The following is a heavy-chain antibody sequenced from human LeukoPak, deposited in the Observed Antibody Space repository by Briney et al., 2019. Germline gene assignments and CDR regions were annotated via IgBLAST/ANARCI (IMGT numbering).Heavy chain of an antibody. Sequence: SETLSLTCTVSGYSISSGYYWGWIRQPPGEGLEWIGSIYHSGSTYYNPSLKSRVTISVDTSKNQFSLKLSSVTAADTAVYYCARQIVGASWFDPWGQGTLVTVSS. V-gene: IGHV4-38-2*02. CDR1: GYSISSGYY. J-gene: IGHJ5*02. D-gene: IGHD1-26*01. CDR3: ARQIVGASWFDP. CDR2: IYHSGST.